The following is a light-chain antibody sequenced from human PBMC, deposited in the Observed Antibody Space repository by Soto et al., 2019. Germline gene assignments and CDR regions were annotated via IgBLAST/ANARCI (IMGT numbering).Light chain of an antibody. V-gene: IGKV3-20*01. CDR2: GAS. CDR1: QSVRSN. Sequence: ESVMTQSVATLSVSPGQRATLSCRASQSVRSNLAWYQHKPGQAPRLLIYGASSRATGIPDRFSGSGSGTDFTLTISRLEPEDFAVYYCQQYGSSPWTFGQGTKVDNK. J-gene: IGKJ1*01. CDR3: QQYGSSPWT.